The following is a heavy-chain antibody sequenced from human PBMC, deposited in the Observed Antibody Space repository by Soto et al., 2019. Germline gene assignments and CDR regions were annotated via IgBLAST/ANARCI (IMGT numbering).Heavy chain of an antibody. V-gene: IGHV4-4*07. Sequence: PSETLSLTCPVSSCSINSYYWYWLRPPAGKGLEWIGRIYISGSTNYNPSLKSRVTMSIDTSKNQFSLKVSSVTAADTAVYYCAKSSSRSSLGQYGLDVWGQGTTVTVSS. CDR1: SCSINSYY. J-gene: IGHJ6*02. D-gene: IGHD6-13*01. CDR3: AKSSSRSSLGQYGLDV. CDR2: IYISGST.